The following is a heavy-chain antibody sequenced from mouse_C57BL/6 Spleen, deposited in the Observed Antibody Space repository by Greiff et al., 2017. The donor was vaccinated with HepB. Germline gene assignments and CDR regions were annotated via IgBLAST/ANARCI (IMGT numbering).Heavy chain of an antibody. CDR3: SLAYDAYSAWFAY. V-gene: IGHV1-64*01. CDR1: GYTFTSYW. D-gene: IGHD2-3*01. Sequence: QVQLQQPGAELVKPGASVKLSCKASGYTFTSYWMHWVKQRPGQGLEWIGMIHPNSGSTNYNEKFKSKATLTVDKSSSTAYMPLSSLTSEDSAVYYCSLAYDAYSAWFAYWGQGTLVTVSA. J-gene: IGHJ3*01. CDR2: IHPNSGST.